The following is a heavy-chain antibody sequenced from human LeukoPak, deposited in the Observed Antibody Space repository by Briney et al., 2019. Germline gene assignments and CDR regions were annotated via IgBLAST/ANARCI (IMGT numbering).Heavy chain of an antibody. Sequence: GDSLKISCKASGYSFSNYWIGWVRQMPGKGLEWMGIIYPSDSDTRYSPSFQGQVTISADKSISTAYLQWSSLKASDTAMYYCARPSNSGYDFWGQGALVTVSP. CDR3: ARPSNSGYDF. D-gene: IGHD5-12*01. V-gene: IGHV5-51*01. CDR2: IYPSDSDT. CDR1: GYSFSNYW. J-gene: IGHJ4*02.